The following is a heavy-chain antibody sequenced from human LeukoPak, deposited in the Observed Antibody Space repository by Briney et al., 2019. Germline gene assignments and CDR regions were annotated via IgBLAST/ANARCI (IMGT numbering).Heavy chain of an antibody. CDR2: IYYSGST. J-gene: IGHJ5*02. Sequence: ASETLSLTCTVSGGSIRSYYWSWIRQPPGKGLEWIGYIYYSGSTNYNPSLKSRVTISVDTSKNQFSLKLSSVTAADTAIYYCARGGYYGSGNDFRFDPWGQGTLVTVSS. D-gene: IGHD3-10*01. CDR3: ARGGYYGSGNDFRFDP. V-gene: IGHV4-59*01. CDR1: GGSIRSYY.